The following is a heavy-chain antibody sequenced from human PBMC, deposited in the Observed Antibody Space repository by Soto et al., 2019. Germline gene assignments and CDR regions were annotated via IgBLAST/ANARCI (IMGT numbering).Heavy chain of an antibody. CDR1: GFTFSSYA. J-gene: IGHJ5*02. CDR3: AKDAIFGVVITYNWFDP. D-gene: IGHD3-3*01. Sequence: GGSLRLSCAASGFTFSSYAMSWVRQAPGKGLEWVSAIGGSGGSPYYADSVKGRFTISRDNSKNTLYLQMNSLRAEDTAVYYCAKDAIFGVVITYNWFDPWGQGTLVTVSS. CDR2: IGGSGGSP. V-gene: IGHV3-23*01.